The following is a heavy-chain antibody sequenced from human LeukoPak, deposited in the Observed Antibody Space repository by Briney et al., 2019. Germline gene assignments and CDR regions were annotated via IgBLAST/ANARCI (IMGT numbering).Heavy chain of an antibody. CDR3: ARDQGLTAPPPYCLDV. D-gene: IGHD5-18*01. CDR1: GYTFNING. Sequence: GASVTVSCTASGYTFNINGISWVRQPPAQGLEWMGWTSAYNGNTQYAQKFQGRVTMTADTSTSTAYMELSSLRSEETAVYYCARDQGLTAPPPYCLDVWGQGTTVSVSS. J-gene: IGHJ6*02. V-gene: IGHV1-18*01. CDR2: TSAYNGNT.